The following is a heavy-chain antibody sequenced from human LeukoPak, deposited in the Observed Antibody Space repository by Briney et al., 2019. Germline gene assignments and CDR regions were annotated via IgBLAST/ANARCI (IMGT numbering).Heavy chain of an antibody. D-gene: IGHD2-15*01. CDR1: GGSISSSSYY. CDR3: ARQNPIDNWFDP. Sequence: KSSETLSLTCTVSGGSISSSSYYWGWIRQPPGKGLEWIGSIYYSGSTYYNPSLKSRVTISVDTSKNQFSLKLSSVTAADTAVYYCARQNPIDNWFDPWGQGTLVTVSS. CDR2: IYYSGST. V-gene: IGHV4-39*01. J-gene: IGHJ5*02.